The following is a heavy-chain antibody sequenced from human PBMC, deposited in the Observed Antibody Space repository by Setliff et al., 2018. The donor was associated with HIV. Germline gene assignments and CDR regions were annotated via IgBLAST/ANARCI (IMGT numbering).Heavy chain of an antibody. V-gene: IGHV4-39*01. J-gene: IGHJ6*03. CDR1: GGPFSSSSYY. D-gene: IGHD1-26*01. Sequence: ASETLSLTFTVSGGPFSSSSYYWGWIRQPPGKGLEWIGSINYRGNTYYNPSLKSRPAISVDTSKNQFSLKLSSVTAADTAVYYCARIVRWELVATSTFFYYYMDVWGKGTTVTVSS. CDR3: ARIVRWELVATSTFFYYYMDV. CDR2: INYRGNT.